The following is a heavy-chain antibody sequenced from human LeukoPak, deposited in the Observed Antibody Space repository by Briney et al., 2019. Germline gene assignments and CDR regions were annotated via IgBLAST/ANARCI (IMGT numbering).Heavy chain of an antibody. J-gene: IGHJ6*03. V-gene: IGHV4-34*01. CDR2: INHSGST. Sequence: KPSETLSLTCAVYGGSFSGYYWSWIRQPPGKGLEWIGEINHSGSTNCNPSLKSRVTISVDTSRNQFSLKLSSVTAADTAVYYCARGAAARLGYYYYYMDVWGKGTTVTVSS. CDR1: GGSFSGYY. CDR3: ARGAAARLGYYYYYMDV. D-gene: IGHD6-6*01.